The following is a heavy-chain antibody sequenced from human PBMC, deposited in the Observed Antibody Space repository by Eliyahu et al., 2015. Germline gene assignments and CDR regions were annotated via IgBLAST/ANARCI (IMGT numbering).Heavy chain of an antibody. V-gene: IGHV3-21*01. CDR3: ARPTNSAIAAAPGY. Sequence: VQLVESGGGLVKPGGSLXXSCXASGFXFXSXSMNWVRQAPGKGLEWGSSISSSSSYIYYADSVKGRFTISRDNAKNSLYLQMNSLRAEDTAVYYCARPTNSAIAAAPGYWGQGTLVTVSS. CDR1: GFXFXSXS. J-gene: IGHJ4*02. D-gene: IGHD6-13*01. CDR2: ISSSSSYI.